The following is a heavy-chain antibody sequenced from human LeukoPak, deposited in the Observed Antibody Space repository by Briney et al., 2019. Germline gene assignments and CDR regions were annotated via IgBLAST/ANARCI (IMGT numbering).Heavy chain of an antibody. D-gene: IGHD2-2*01. CDR2: ISAYNGNT. CDR1: GYTFTSYG. V-gene: IGHV1-18*01. Sequence: ASVQVSCNASGYTFTSYGISWVRQAPGQGLEWMGWISAYNGNTNYAQKLQGRVTMTTDTSTSTAYMELRSLRSDDTAVYYCARAFIVVVPAAVPPFDPWGQGTLVTVSS. CDR3: ARAFIVVVPAAVPPFDP. J-gene: IGHJ5*02.